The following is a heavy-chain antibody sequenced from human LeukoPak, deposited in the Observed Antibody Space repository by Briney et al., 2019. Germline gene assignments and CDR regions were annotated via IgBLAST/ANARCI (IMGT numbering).Heavy chain of an antibody. CDR1: GFTFSNYA. Sequence: GGSLRLSCAASGFTFSNYAMSWVRQAPGEVLEWVSAFSPSGGGTYYADSVKGRFTISRDNSKNTLYLQMNSLRAEDTAVYYCARDKSYNWNYGSLMDYWGQGTLVTVSS. CDR3: ARDKSYNWNYGSLMDY. V-gene: IGHV3-23*01. CDR2: FSPSGGGT. D-gene: IGHD1-7*01. J-gene: IGHJ4*02.